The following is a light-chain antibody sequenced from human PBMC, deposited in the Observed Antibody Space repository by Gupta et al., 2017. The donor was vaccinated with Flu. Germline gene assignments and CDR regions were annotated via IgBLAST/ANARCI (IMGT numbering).Light chain of an antibody. J-gene: IGLJ3*02. CDR1: SGSIASNY. CDR3: QSYDRSKHVV. V-gene: IGLV6-57*01. CDR2: EDY. Sequence: NFMLTQAHSVSESPGKTVTISCTRSSGSIASNYVQWYQQSPGSSPTLGSDEDYQRPSGVPERFSAAIDTPSTYDSLSISGLKTEDEADEDCQSYDRSKHVVFGGGTKLSVL.